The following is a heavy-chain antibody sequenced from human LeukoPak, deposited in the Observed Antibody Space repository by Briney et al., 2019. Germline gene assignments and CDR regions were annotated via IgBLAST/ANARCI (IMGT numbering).Heavy chain of an antibody. J-gene: IGHJ3*02. CDR2: ISSGGSTI. CDR3: ARSAVGKAFDI. CDR1: GFTFTSYS. D-gene: IGHD1-26*01. V-gene: IGHV3-21*01. Sequence: PGGSLRLPCVASGFTFTSYSMSWVRQAPGKGLEWVAVISSGGSTIYYADSVEGRFIISKDNTKKTLYLQLNSLRDEDTAVFYCARSAVGKAFDIWGQGTMVTASS.